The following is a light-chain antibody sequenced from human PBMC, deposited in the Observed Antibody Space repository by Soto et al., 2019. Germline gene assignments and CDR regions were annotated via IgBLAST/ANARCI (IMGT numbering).Light chain of an antibody. CDR2: DAS. J-gene: IGKJ1*01. V-gene: IGKV3-11*01. CDR3: QQRSNWPRT. CDR1: QGVSTY. Sequence: EIVLTQSPATLSLSPGERATLSCRASQGVSTYLAWYQQKPGQAPRLLIYDASNRATGTPTRFSGSGSGTDFTLTISSLEPEDFAVYYCQQRSNWPRTFGQGTKVEIK.